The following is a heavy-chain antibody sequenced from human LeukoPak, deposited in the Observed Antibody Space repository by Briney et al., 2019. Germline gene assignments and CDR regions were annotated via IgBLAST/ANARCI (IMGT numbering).Heavy chain of an antibody. J-gene: IGHJ3*02. V-gene: IGHV3-11*06. CDR2: ISSSSSYT. Sequence: GGSLRLSCAASGFTFSDYYMSWIRQAPGKGLEWVSYISSSSSYTNYADSVKGRFTISRDNAKNSLYLQMNSLRVEDTAVYYCARDMNVDTAMDIWGQGTLVTVSS. D-gene: IGHD5-18*01. CDR3: ARDMNVDTAMDI. CDR1: GFTFSDYY.